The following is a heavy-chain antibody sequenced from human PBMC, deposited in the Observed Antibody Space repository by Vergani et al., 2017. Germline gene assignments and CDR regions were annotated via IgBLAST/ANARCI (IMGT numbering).Heavy chain of an antibody. CDR2: IYPNSGGT. CDR1: GYTFTVYY. Sequence: QVQLVQSGAEVKKPGASVKVSCKASGYTFTVYYMHWVRQAPGQGLEWMGWIYPNSGGTNYAQKFQGRVTMTRDTSISTAYMELSRLRSDDTAMYYCARANYYTNPYYFDYWGQGTLVTVSS. D-gene: IGHD3-10*01. CDR3: ARANYYTNPYYFDY. V-gene: IGHV1-2*02. J-gene: IGHJ4*02.